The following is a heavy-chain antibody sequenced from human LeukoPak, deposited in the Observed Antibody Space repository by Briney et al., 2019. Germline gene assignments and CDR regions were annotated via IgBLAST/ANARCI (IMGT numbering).Heavy chain of an antibody. D-gene: IGHD2-21*01. Sequence: PSETLSLTCTVSGGSMNSYYWSWIRQPPGKGLEWIGYIYYSGSSNYNPSLKSRVTISIDTSNNQFSLKLSSVTAADTAVYYCARLNLPAIRGAFDIWGQGTMVTVSS. CDR3: ARLNLPAIRGAFDI. J-gene: IGHJ3*02. V-gene: IGHV4-59*08. CDR1: GGSMNSYY. CDR2: IYYSGSS.